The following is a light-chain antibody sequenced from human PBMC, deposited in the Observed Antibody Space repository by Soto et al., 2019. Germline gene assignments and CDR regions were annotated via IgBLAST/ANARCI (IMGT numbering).Light chain of an antibody. CDR2: GAS. J-gene: IGKJ1*01. CDR3: QQYNNWWT. V-gene: IGKV3-15*01. CDR1: QSVSSN. Sequence: EIVMTQSPATLSVSPGERATLSCRASQSVSSNLAWYQQKPGQAPRLLIYGASTRATGIPARFSGSGSGTEFTFTISSLESEDFAGYYCQQYNNWWTFGQGTKVEIK.